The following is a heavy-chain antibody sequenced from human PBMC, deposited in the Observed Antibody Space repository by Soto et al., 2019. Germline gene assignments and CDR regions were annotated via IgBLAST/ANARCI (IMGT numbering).Heavy chain of an antibody. J-gene: IGHJ6*04. Sequence: ASVKVSCKASGYTFTANYVHWVRQAPGQGLEWMGWINPHTGGTDYAQTFQGRVTMTRDTSISTAYMELSRLTSDDTAVYYCARYQYWSGYMHAWGKGSTDTVSS. V-gene: IGHV1-2*02. CDR3: ARYQYWSGYMHA. CDR2: INPHTGGT. D-gene: IGHD3-3*01. CDR1: GYTFTANY.